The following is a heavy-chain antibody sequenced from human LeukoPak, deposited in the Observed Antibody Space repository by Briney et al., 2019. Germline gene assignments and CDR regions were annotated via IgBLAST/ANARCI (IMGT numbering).Heavy chain of an antibody. V-gene: IGHV3-74*01. CDR2: TNEDASTT. CDR3: VRDLGGRSGY. J-gene: IGHJ4*02. D-gene: IGHD1-26*01. CDR1: GFTFSSYW. Sequence: PGGSLRLSCAASGFTFSSYWMHWVRQAPGKGLVWVSRTNEDASTTNYADSVKGRLTISRDNAKNTLYLQMNSLRAEDTVVYYCVRDLGGRSGYWGQGTLVTVSS.